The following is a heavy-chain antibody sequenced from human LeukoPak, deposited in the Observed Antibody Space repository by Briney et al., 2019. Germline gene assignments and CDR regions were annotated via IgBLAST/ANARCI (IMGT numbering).Heavy chain of an antibody. CDR2: ISAYNGNT. D-gene: IGHD2-2*02. J-gene: IGHJ6*02. Sequence: GASVKVSYKASGYTFTSYDINWVRQATGQGLEWMGWISAYNGNTNYAQKLQGRVTMTTDTSTSTAYMELRSLRSDDTAVYYCASFSCSSTSCYSPYYYYGMDVWGQGTTVTVSS. CDR3: ASFSCSSTSCYSPYYYYGMDV. V-gene: IGHV1-18*01. CDR1: GYTFTSYD.